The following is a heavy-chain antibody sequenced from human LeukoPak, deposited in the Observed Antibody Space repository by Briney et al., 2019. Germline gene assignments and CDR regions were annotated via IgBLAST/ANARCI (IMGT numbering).Heavy chain of an antibody. V-gene: IGHV1-24*01. CDR1: GYTLTELS. D-gene: IGHD3-22*01. J-gene: IGHJ4*02. CDR3: ATGETNYDSSGYYYNYGY. CDR2: FDPEDGET. Sequence: ASVTVSCKVSGYTLTELSMHWVRQAPGKGLEWMGCFDPEDGETIYAQKFQGRVTMTEDTSTDTAYMELSSLRSEDTAVYYCATGETNYDSSGYYYNYGYWGQGTLVTVSS.